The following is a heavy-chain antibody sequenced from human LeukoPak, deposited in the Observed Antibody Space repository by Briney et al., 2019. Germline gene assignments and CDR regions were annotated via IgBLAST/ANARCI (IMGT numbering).Heavy chain of an antibody. V-gene: IGHV1-46*01. Sequence: ASVKVSCKASGYTFTSYYMHWVRQAPGQGLEWMGIINPSGGSTSYAQKFQGRVTMTRDMSTSTVYMELSSLRSEDTAVYYCARVETHYYGSGRALDYWGQGTLVTVSS. CDR3: ARVETHYYGSGRALDY. CDR1: GYTFTSYY. D-gene: IGHD3-10*01. J-gene: IGHJ4*02. CDR2: INPSGGST.